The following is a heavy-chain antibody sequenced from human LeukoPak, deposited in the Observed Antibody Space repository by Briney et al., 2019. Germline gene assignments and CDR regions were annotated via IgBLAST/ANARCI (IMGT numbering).Heavy chain of an antibody. CDR3: ARDKQWLAIDDAFDI. CDR2: ICYSGST. V-gene: IGHV4-59*02. CDR1: GGSVSSYY. D-gene: IGHD6-19*01. Sequence: SETLSLTCTVSGGSVSSYYWNWIRQPPGKGLEWIGYICYSGSTNYNPSLKSRVTISVDTSKNQFSLKLSSVTAADTAVYYCARDKQWLAIDDAFDIWGQGTMVTVSS. J-gene: IGHJ3*02.